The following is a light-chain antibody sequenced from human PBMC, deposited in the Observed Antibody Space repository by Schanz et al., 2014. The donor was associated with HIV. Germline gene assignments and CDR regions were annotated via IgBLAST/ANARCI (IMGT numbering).Light chain of an antibody. J-gene: IGLJ2*01. CDR2: TNN. CDR3: QSYDSSLSAVV. Sequence: QSVLTQPPSVSRTPGQRVTISCSGSDSNIGNNAAFWYQQFPGTAPKLLIYTNNQRPSGVPDRFSASKSGTSASLAITGLRADDEAHYYCQSYDSSLSAVVFGGGTKLTVL. CDR1: DSNIGNNA. V-gene: IGLV1-47*01.